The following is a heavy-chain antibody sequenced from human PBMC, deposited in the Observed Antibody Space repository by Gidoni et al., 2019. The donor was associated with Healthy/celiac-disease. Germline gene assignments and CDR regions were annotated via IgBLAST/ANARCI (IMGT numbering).Heavy chain of an antibody. CDR2: INHNSGGT. V-gene: IGHV1-2*02. CDR3: ASAIAARGFDY. CDR1: GYTFTGYY. Sequence: SGAEVKKPGASVKVSCKASGYTFTGYYIHWVRQAPGQGLEWMGWINHNSGGTNYAQKFQGRVTMTRDTSISTAYMELSRLRSDDTAVYYCASAIAARGFDYWGQGTLVTVSS. D-gene: IGHD6-6*01. J-gene: IGHJ4*02.